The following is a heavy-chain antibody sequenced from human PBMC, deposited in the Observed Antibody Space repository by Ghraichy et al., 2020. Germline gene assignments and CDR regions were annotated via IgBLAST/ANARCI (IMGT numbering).Heavy chain of an antibody. J-gene: IGHJ4*02. V-gene: IGHV3-23*01. CDR3: AKTPNADMAPYYFDD. D-gene: IGHD3-16*01. CDR1: GFTFSNYA. CDR2: LTGSGVTT. Sequence: SCATSGFTFSNYAMTWVRQAPGKGLEWVSALTGSGVTTYYADSVKGRFSISRDDSQDTVYLQMDSLRVEDSAVYYCAKTPNADMAPYYFDDWGQGTLVTISS.